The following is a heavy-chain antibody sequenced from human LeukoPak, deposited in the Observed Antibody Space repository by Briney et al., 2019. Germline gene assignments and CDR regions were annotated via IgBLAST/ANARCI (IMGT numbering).Heavy chain of an antibody. D-gene: IGHD3-10*01. CDR3: ARLTGNYGDY. Sequence: GGSLRLSCAASGFTFSTCAINWVRQAPGKGLEWVSSISSGSSYIYYADSVKGRFTISRENAKNSLYLQMDSLRAEDTAVYYCARLTGNYGDYWGQGTLVTVSS. CDR2: ISSGSSYI. V-gene: IGHV3-21*01. CDR1: GFTFSTCA. J-gene: IGHJ4*02.